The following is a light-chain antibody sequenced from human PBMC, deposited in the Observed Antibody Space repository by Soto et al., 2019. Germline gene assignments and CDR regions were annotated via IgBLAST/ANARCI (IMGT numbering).Light chain of an antibody. CDR3: SSCTSSSTLEV. V-gene: IGLV2-14*01. CDR1: SRDVGSYTY. CDR2: EVN. Sequence: QSALTQPDSVSGSPRQSMTVSCTGASRDVGSYTYVSWYQQHPRTAPKLMIYEVNSRPSGVSNRFSGSKSGNTASLTISGLQAEDEADYYCSSCTSSSTLEVVGTGTKAPVL. J-gene: IGLJ1*01.